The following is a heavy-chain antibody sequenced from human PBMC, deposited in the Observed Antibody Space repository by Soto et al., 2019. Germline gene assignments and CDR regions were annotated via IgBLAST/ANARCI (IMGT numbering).Heavy chain of an antibody. CDR1: GYSFTTYW. CDR2: IYPGDSDT. J-gene: IGHJ6*02. CDR3: AILILIPSCYYYGMHV. Sequence: GEALKISCKGSGYSFTTYWIGWVRQMPGKGPEWMGIIYPGDSDTGYSPSSQGQVIISADKSISTAYLQWSSLKASDTAMYYCAILILIPSCYYYGMHVWGQATMVTVSS. D-gene: IGHD1-26*01. V-gene: IGHV5-51*01.